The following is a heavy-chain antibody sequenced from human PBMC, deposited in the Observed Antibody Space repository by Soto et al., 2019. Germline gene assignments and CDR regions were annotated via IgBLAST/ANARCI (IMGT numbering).Heavy chain of an antibody. CDR3: AKYEGYCSSTTCSNCDY. J-gene: IGHJ4*02. Sequence: GESLKISCTSAGFTFTSYWIAWVRQMPGKGLEWMRVNYPGDSNTSDNPACQGQVMISADKSINTAYLECNSLKASDTAMYYCAKYEGYCSSTTCSNCDYWGQGTLV. D-gene: IGHD2-2*01. CDR2: NYPGDSNT. CDR1: GFTFTSYW. V-gene: IGHV5-51*01.